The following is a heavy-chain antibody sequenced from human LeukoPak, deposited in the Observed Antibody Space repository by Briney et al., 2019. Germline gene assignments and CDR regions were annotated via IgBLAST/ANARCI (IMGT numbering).Heavy chain of an antibody. D-gene: IGHD3-3*01. CDR3: ARSGFWMDRPAFDI. Sequence: ASVKVSCKASGYTFRRYVMNWVRQAPGQGLEWMGWISTRTGNPTYAQGFTGRFVFSLDTSVTTTYLQISSLKDEDTAIYYCARSGFWMDRPAFDIWGQGTMVTVSS. V-gene: IGHV7-4-1*02. CDR2: ISTRTGNP. J-gene: IGHJ3*02. CDR1: GYTFRRYV.